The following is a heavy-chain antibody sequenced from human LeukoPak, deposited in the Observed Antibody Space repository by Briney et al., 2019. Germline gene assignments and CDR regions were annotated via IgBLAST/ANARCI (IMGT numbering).Heavy chain of an antibody. Sequence: GGSLRLSCAASGFTFSTYRMTWVRQAPGKGLEWVANIKQDGSEKYYVDSVKGRFTISRDNAKNSLYLQMNSLRVEDTAVYYCARDQISRWMGAFDIWGQGTMVTVSS. CDR2: IKQDGSEK. CDR1: GFTFSTYR. D-gene: IGHD4-23*01. V-gene: IGHV3-7*01. J-gene: IGHJ3*02. CDR3: ARDQISRWMGAFDI.